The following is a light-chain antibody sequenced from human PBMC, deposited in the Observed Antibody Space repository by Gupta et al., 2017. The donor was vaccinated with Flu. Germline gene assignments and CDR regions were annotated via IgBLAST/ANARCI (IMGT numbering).Light chain of an antibody. J-gene: IGLJ3*02. CDR1: NSDVGGYKY. CDR3: SSYTSSSKLV. CDR2: EVT. Sequence: QSALTQPASVSGSPGQSITISCTGTNSDVGGYKYVSWYQQYPGKAPKLIIYEVTNRPSGVSYRFSGSKSGNTASLTISGLQAEDEGDYYCSSYTSSSKLVFGGGTKLTVL. V-gene: IGLV2-14*01.